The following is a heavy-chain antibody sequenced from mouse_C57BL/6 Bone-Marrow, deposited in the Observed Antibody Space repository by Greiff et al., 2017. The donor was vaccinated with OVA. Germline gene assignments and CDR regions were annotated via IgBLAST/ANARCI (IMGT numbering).Heavy chain of an antibody. D-gene: IGHD1-1*01. CDR3: ARSITTVVANYYAMDY. J-gene: IGHJ4*01. V-gene: IGHV8-12*01. CDR2: IYWDDDK. Sequence: QVQLKESGPGILQSSQTLSLTCSFSGFSLSTSGMGVSWIRQPSGKGLEWLAHIYWDDDKRYNPSLKSRLTISKDTSRNQVFLKITSVDTADTATYYCARSITTVVANYYAMDYWGQGTSVTVSS. CDR1: GFSLSTSGMG.